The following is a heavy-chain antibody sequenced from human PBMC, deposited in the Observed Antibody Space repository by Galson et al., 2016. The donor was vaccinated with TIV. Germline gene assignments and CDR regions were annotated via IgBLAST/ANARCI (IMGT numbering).Heavy chain of an antibody. D-gene: IGHD3-16*01. J-gene: IGHJ4*02. CDR3: AGHGLWSFYFDN. V-gene: IGHV4-39*01. CDR1: GGSISSSTYF. CDR2: IYYDGTT. Sequence: ETLSLTCTVSGGSISSSTYFWGWIRQPPGKELEWITTIYYDGTTYHNPSLNSRLTTSVDTPKNQFSLRLTSVTAADTALYFWAGHGLWSFYFDNWSQGAVVTVSS.